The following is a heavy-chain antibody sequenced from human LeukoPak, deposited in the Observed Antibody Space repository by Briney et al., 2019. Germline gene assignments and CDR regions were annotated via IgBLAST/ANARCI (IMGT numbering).Heavy chain of an antibody. CDR1: GYTFTSYG. CDR3: ARDKDYIWGSSPKFDY. D-gene: IGHD3-16*01. CDR2: INTNNVNR. V-gene: IGHV1-18*01. Sequence: ASVKVSCKASGYTFTSYGINWVRQAPGQGLEWMGWINTNNVNRNYAQKLQGRVTMTTDTSTSTAYMELRSLRSDDTAVYYCARDKDYIWGSSPKFDYWGQGTLVTVSS. J-gene: IGHJ4*02.